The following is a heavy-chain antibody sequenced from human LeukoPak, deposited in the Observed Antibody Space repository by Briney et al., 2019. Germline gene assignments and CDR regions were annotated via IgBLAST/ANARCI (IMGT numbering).Heavy chain of an antibody. CDR2: IYYSGST. Sequence: SETLSLTCTVSGGSVSSGSYYWSWIRQPPGKGLEWIGYIYYSGSTNYNPSLKSRVTISVDTSKNQFSLKLSSVTAADTAVYYCARPVNEVTYYDFWSGYYEENKFDYWGQGTLVTVSS. J-gene: IGHJ4*02. V-gene: IGHV4-61*01. D-gene: IGHD3-3*01. CDR1: GGSVSSGSYY. CDR3: ARPVNEVTYYDFWSGYYEENKFDY.